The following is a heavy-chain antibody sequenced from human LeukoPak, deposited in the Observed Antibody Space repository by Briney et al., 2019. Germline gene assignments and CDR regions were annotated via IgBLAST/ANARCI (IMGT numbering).Heavy chain of an antibody. V-gene: IGHV1-18*04. CDR3: ARELGYCSSTSCYEARMFAFDI. D-gene: IGHD2-2*01. Sequence: ASVKVSCKASGYTFTSYGISWVRQAPGQGLEWMGWISAYNGNTNYAQKLQGRVTMTTDTSTSTAYMELRSLRSDGTAVYYCARELGYCSSTSCYEARMFAFDIWGQGTMVTVSS. J-gene: IGHJ3*02. CDR2: ISAYNGNT. CDR1: GYTFTSYG.